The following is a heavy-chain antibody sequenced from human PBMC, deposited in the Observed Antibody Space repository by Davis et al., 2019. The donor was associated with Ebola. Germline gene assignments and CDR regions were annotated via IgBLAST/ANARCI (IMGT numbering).Heavy chain of an antibody. J-gene: IGHJ3*02. V-gene: IGHV1-2*06. CDR1: GYTFIGYY. CDR3: ALAYASGLYAFDI. CDR2: INPNSGGT. D-gene: IGHD6-19*01. Sequence: ASVKVSCKASGYTFIGYYVHWLRQAPGQGLEWMGRINPNSGGTDYAQKFQGRVTMTRDTSITTAYMELNRLRSDDTAVYYCALAYASGLYAFDIWGQGTMVTVSS.